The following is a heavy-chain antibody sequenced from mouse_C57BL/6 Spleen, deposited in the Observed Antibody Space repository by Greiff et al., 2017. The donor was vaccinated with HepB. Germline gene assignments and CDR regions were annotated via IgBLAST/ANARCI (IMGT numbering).Heavy chain of an antibody. D-gene: IGHD1-1*01. J-gene: IGHJ4*01. CDR1: GYTFTSYD. Sequence: VQLQESGPELVKPGASVKLSCKASGYTFTSYDINWVKQRPGQGLEWIGWIYPRDGSTKYNEKFKGKATLTVDTSSSTAYMELHSLTSEDSAVYFCARDKNYGSSYYAMDYWGQGTSVTVSS. CDR2: IYPRDGST. CDR3: ARDKNYGSSYYAMDY. V-gene: IGHV1-85*01.